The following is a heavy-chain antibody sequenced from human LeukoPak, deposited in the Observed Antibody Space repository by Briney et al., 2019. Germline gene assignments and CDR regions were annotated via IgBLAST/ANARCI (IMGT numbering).Heavy chain of an antibody. D-gene: IGHD2-15*01. V-gene: IGHV6-1*01. Sequence: SQTLSLTCAISGDSVSSNSAAWNWIRQSPSRGLEWLGRTYYRSKWYNDYAVSVKSRITINPDTSKNQFSLQLNSVTPEDTAVYYCARMSGEYCSGGSCYEYNWFDPWGQGTLVTVSS. J-gene: IGHJ5*02. CDR1: GDSVSSNSAA. CDR2: TYYRSKWYN. CDR3: ARMSGEYCSGGSCYEYNWFDP.